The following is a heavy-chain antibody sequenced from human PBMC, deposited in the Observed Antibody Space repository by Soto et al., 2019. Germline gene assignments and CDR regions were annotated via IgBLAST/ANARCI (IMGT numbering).Heavy chain of an antibody. J-gene: IGHJ4*02. V-gene: IGHV3-48*01. CDR3: ARDLDWAFDY. D-gene: IGHD3-9*01. Sequence: PGGPLRLSCSASGFTFSSFSMNWVRQAPGKGLEWVSFISGGSSTKSYVDSVKCRFIISRDNATNSLYLQMNSLRAEDTAVYFCARDLDWAFDYWGQGALVTISS. CDR1: GFTFSSFS. CDR2: ISGGSSTK.